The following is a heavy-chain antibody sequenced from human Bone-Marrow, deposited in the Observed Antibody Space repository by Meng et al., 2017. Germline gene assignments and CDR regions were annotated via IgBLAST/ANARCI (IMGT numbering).Heavy chain of an antibody. CDR1: GFTFSSYA. CDR3: AKALEQWLVTSDAFDI. D-gene: IGHD6-19*01. V-gene: IGHV3-23*01. J-gene: IGHJ3*02. CDR2: ISGSGGST. Sequence: GESLKISCAASGFTFSSYAMSWVRPAPGKGLEWVSAISGSGGSTYYADSVKGRFTISRDNSKNTLYLQMNSLRAEDTAVYYCAKALEQWLVTSDAFDIWGQGTMVTVSS.